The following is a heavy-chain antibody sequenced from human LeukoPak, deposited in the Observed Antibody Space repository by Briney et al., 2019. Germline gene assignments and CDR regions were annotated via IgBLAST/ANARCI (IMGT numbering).Heavy chain of an antibody. V-gene: IGHV3-13*01. D-gene: IGHD3-3*01. J-gene: IGHJ6*02. CDR1: GFTFSSYD. Sequence: PGGSLRLPCAASGFTFSSYDMHWVRQATGKGLEWVSAIGTAGDTYYPGSVKGRFTISRENAKNSLYLQMNSLRAGDTAVYYCARARSYYDFWSGYGMDVWGQGTTVTVSS. CDR3: ARARSYYDFWSGYGMDV. CDR2: IGTAGDT.